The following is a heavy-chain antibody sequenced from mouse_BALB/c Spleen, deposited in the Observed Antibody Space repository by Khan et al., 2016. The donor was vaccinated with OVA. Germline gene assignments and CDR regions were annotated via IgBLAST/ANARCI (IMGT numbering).Heavy chain of an antibody. CDR2: IWGDGST. J-gene: IGHJ1*01. Sequence: QVQLKESGPGLVAPSQSLSITCTVSGFSFTNHGVSWVRQPPGKGLEWLGVIWGDGSTNYHSALISRLSISKDISKSQVFLKLSSLQTDDTATYYCAKGGTYFGGYFDVWGAGTTVTVSS. CDR1: GFSFTNHG. V-gene: IGHV2-3*01. CDR3: AKGGTYFGGYFDV. D-gene: IGHD2-10*01.